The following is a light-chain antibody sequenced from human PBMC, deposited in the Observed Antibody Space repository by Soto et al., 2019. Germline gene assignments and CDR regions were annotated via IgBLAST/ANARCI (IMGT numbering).Light chain of an antibody. V-gene: IGLV1-51*01. CDR3: GTWDSSLSALV. CDR2: DNS. J-gene: IGLJ3*02. Sequence: QSVLTQPPSVSAAPGQKVTISCSGGSSNIGNNYVAWYQQLPGAAPQLLIYDNSERPSGIPDRFSGSKSGTSATLGISGLQTGDEADYYCGTWDSSLSALVFGGGTKLTVL. CDR1: SSNIGNNY.